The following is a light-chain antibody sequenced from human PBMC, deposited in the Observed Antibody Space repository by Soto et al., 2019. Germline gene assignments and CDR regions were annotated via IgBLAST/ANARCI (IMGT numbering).Light chain of an antibody. CDR3: SSYTGSSNV. CDR2: EVT. Sequence: QSVLTQPASVSGSPGQSITISCTGGSSDIGGYNYVSWFQQHPGKAPKLMIYEVTNRPSGVSNRFSGSKSGSTASLTISGLQAGDEADYYCSSYTGSSNVFGTGTKVTVL. V-gene: IGLV2-14*01. CDR1: SSDIGGYNY. J-gene: IGLJ1*01.